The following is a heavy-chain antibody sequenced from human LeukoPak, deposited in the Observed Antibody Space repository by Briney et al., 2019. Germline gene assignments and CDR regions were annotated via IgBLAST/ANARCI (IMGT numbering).Heavy chain of an antibody. CDR1: GFTLSSYG. CDR2: IWYDGSNK. V-gene: IGHV3-33*01. CDR3: ARPYYYDSSGYYRYYYGMDV. Sequence: GGSLRLSCAAAGFTLSSYGMHWVRQAPGKGLEWVAVIWYDGSNKYYADSVKGRFTISRDNSKNTLYLQMNSLRAEDTAVYYCARPYYYDSSGYYRYYYGMDVWGQGTTVTVSS. D-gene: IGHD3-22*01. J-gene: IGHJ6*02.